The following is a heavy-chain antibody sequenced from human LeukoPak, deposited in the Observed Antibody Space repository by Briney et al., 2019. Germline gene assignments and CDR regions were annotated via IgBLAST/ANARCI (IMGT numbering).Heavy chain of an antibody. Sequence: GGSLRLSCAASGFTFSNYWMHWVRQAPGKGLVWASRIYNDGSSTTYADSVKGRFTISRDNAKSTLYLQMNSLRAEDTAVYYCVRVRGGSGRSYAADAFDIWGQGTMVTVSS. CDR1: GFTFSNYW. D-gene: IGHD1-26*01. CDR2: IYNDGSST. V-gene: IGHV3-74*01. J-gene: IGHJ3*02. CDR3: VRVRGGSGRSYAADAFDI.